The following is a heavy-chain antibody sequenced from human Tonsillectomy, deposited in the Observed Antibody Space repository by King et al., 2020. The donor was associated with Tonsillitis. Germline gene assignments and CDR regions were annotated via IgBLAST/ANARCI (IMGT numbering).Heavy chain of an antibody. J-gene: IGHJ4*02. CDR2: ISNSGGST. Sequence: VQLVESGGGLVQPGGSLRLSCAASGFTFSSFAMSWVRQAPGKGLEWVSGISNSGGSTYYADSVKGRFTISRDNSKNTLYLQMNSRRAEDTAVYYCAKDIYGDYAYLLVYGGQGPLVPVSS. CDR1: GFTFSSFA. D-gene: IGHD4-17*01. CDR3: AKDIYGDYAYLLVY. V-gene: IGHV3-23*04.